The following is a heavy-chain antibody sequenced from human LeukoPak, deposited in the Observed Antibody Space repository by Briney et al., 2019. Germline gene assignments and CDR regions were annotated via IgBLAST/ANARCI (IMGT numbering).Heavy chain of an antibody. CDR1: GFTFRSFW. J-gene: IGHJ4*02. CDR2: MNQDGSEK. D-gene: IGHD2-2*01. Sequence: GGSLRLSCAASGFTFRSFWMTWVRQAPGKGLEWVANMNQDGSEKRYVDSVKGRFTISRDNAKNSVYLQMNSLRAEDTAVYYCVRDNLGTCTSTTCSFLWGQGTLVTVSS. V-gene: IGHV3-7*01. CDR3: VRDNLGTCTSTTCSFL.